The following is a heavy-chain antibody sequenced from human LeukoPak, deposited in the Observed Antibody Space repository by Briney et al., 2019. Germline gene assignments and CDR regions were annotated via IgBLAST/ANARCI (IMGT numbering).Heavy chain of an antibody. V-gene: IGHV3-23*01. D-gene: IGHD3-10*01. Sequence: GGSLRLSCVASGFTFSSYAMSWVRQAPGKGLEWVSAIGSSGGSTYYTDSVKGRFTISRDKSKNMLYLQMNSLRAEDTAVYYCAKELWFGELLVFDYWGQGTLVTVSS. CDR2: IGSSGGST. CDR3: AKELWFGELLVFDY. CDR1: GFTFSSYA. J-gene: IGHJ4*02.